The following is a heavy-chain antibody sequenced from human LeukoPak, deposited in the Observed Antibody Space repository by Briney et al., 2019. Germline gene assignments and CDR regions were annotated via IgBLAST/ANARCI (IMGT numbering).Heavy chain of an antibody. J-gene: IGHJ6*02. V-gene: IGHV4-34*01. CDR1: GGSFSGYY. Sequence: SETLSLTCAVYGGSFSGYYWSWIRQPPGKGLEWIGEINHSGSTNYNPSLKSRVTISVDTSKNQFSLKLSSVTAADTAVYYCARAPRHTIFGVVIALYGMDVWGQGTTVTVSS. CDR3: ARAPRHTIFGVVIALYGMDV. D-gene: IGHD3-3*01. CDR2: INHSGST.